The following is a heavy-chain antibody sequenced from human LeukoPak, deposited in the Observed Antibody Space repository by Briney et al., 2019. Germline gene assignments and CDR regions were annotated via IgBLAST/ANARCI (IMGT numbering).Heavy chain of an antibody. J-gene: IGHJ4*02. CDR2: ISDSGGRT. Sequence: GGSLRLSCAVSGIALSNYGMTWVRQAPGKGLEWVAGISDSGGRTNYADSVKGRSTISRDNPKNTLYLQMNSLRAEDTAVYFCAKRGVVIRVILVGFHKEAYYFDSWGQGALVTVSS. D-gene: IGHD3-22*01. V-gene: IGHV3-23*01. CDR1: GIALSNYG. CDR3: AKRGVVIRVILVGFHKEAYYFDS.